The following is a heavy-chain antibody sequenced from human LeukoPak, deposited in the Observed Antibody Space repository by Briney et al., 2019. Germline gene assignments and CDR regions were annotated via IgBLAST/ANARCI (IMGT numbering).Heavy chain of an antibody. CDR1: GFSLSTSGVG. V-gene: IGHV2-5*02. Sequence: ESGPTLVNPPQTLTLTCTFSGFSLSTSGVGVGWIRQPPGKALEWLALIYWDDDKRYSPSLKSRLTITKDTSKNQVVLTMTNMDPVDTATYYCAHRRPYCSGGSCYGWLDPWGQGTLVTVSS. D-gene: IGHD2-15*01. CDR3: AHRRPYCSGGSCYGWLDP. J-gene: IGHJ5*02. CDR2: IYWDDDK.